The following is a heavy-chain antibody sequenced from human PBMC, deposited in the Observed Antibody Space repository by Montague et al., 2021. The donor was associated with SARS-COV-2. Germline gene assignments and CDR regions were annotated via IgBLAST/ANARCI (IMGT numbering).Heavy chain of an antibody. V-gene: IGHV6-1*01. J-gene: IGHJ4*02. CDR3: ASGWTLFD. CDR1: GDSVSSTAAA. CDR2: TYYRSECHT. Sequence: CAISGDSVSSTAAAWNWIRQSPSRGLEWLGRTYYRSECHTYYAVSVEGRLAIDADTSKNQFSLQLHSVTPEDSAVYYCASGWTLFDWGQGTLVTVSS. D-gene: IGHD6-19*01.